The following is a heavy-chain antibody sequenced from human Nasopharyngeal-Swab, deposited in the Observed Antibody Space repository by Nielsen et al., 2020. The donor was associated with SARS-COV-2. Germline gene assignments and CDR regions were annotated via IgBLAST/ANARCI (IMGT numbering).Heavy chain of an antibody. J-gene: IGHJ3*02. Sequence: GESLKISCAASGFTFSSYGMHWVRQAPGKGLEWVAVIWYDGSNKYYADSVKGRFTISRDNSKNTLYLQMNSLGAEDTAVYYCANRRDGYESAFDIWGQGTMVTVSS. CDR2: IWYDGSNK. CDR1: GFTFSSYG. D-gene: IGHD5-24*01. CDR3: ANRRDGYESAFDI. V-gene: IGHV3-33*06.